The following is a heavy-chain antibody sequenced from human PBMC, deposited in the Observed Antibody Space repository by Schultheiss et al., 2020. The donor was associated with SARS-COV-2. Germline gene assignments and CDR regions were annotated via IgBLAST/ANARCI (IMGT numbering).Heavy chain of an antibody. V-gene: IGHV3-21*03. CDR2: ISSSSTYL. J-gene: IGHJ4*02. Sequence: GSLRLSCAASGFTFSSYSMNWVRQAPGKGLEWVASISSSSTYLSYADSVKGRFTISRDNARDSLDLKMNSLRAEDTAVYYCATIPHSSAKLGGDYWGQGTLVTVSS. D-gene: IGHD6-19*01. CDR1: GFTFSSYS. CDR3: ATIPHSSAKLGGDY.